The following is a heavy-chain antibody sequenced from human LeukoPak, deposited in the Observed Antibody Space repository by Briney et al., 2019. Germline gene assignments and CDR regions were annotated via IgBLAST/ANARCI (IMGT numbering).Heavy chain of an antibody. Sequence: GGSLRLSCAASGFTFSSYVMSWVRQAPGKGLEWVANIKQDGSEEAYVDSVKGRFTISRDNTKNSLYLQMNSLRAEDTAVYYCAGGSGWLIEVYWGQGSLVTVSS. CDR2: IKQDGSEE. J-gene: IGHJ4*02. CDR1: GFTFSSYV. D-gene: IGHD6-19*01. CDR3: AGGSGWLIEVY. V-gene: IGHV3-7*01.